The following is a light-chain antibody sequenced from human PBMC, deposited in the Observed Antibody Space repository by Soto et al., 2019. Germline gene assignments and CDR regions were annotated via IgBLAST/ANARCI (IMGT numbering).Light chain of an antibody. V-gene: IGKV3-20*01. CDR2: GAS. CDR1: QSVSSSY. Sequence: IVLTQSPGTLSLSPGERTTLSCRVSQSVSSSYLAWYQQKPAQAPRLXXYGASSRANGIPDRFSGSGSGTDFTLTISRLEPEDFAVYDGQQYGSSPIITFGPGTKVDIK. J-gene: IGKJ3*01. CDR3: QQYGSSPIIT.